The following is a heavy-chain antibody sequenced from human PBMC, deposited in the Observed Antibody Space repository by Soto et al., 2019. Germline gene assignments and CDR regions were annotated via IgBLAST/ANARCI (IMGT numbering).Heavy chain of an antibody. J-gene: IGHJ5*02. CDR2: IIPIFGTA. CDR3: ARDARRYYDSSGYYSNWCDP. V-gene: IGHV1-69*01. D-gene: IGHD3-22*01. Sequence: QVQLVQSGAEVKKPGSSVTVSCKASGGTFSSYAISWVRQAPGQGLEWMGGIIPIFGTANYAQKFQGRVTITADESTSTAYMELSSLISEDTAVYYCARDARRYYDSSGYYSNWCDPWGQGTLVTVCS. CDR1: GGTFSSYA.